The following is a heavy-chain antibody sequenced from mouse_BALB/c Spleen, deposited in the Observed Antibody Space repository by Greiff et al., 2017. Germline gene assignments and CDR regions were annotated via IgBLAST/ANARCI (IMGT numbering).Heavy chain of an antibody. CDR2: ISTYSGNT. D-gene: IGHD1-1*01. V-gene: IGHV1-67*01. Sequence: VKLVESGPELVRPGVSVKISCKGSGYTFTDYAMHWVKQSHAKSLEWIGVISTYSGNTNYNQKFKGKATMTVDKSSSTAYMELARLTSEDSAIYYCASYYGSSYRYFDVWGAGTTVTVSS. CDR3: ASYYGSSYRYFDV. J-gene: IGHJ1*01. CDR1: GYTFTDYA.